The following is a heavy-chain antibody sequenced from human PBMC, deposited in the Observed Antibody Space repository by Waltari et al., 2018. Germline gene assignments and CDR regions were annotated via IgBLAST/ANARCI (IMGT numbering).Heavy chain of an antibody. CDR3: ARDLAYCGGDCYSPDAFDI. J-gene: IGHJ3*02. Sequence: EVQLVESGGGLVQPGGSLRLSCAASGFTFSSYWMSWVRQAPGKGVEWVANIKQDGSEKYYVDSVKGRFTISRDNAKNSLYLQMNSLRAEDTAVYYCARDLAYCGGDCYSPDAFDIWGQGTMVTVSS. CDR1: GFTFSSYW. D-gene: IGHD2-21*01. CDR2: IKQDGSEK. V-gene: IGHV3-7*01.